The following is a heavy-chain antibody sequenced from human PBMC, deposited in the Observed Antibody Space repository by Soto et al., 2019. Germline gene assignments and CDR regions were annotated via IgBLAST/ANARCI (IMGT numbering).Heavy chain of an antibody. D-gene: IGHD3-10*01. CDR3: ARHNYGSGSTYFDY. Sequence: SDTLSLTCTVSGCSISSSSYYWGWIRQPPGKGLEWIGSIYYSVRTYYNPSLKSRVSISVDTSKNQSSLKLNSMTAADTAVYYCARHNYGSGSTYFDYWGQGTLVTVPS. J-gene: IGHJ4*02. CDR1: GCSISSSSYY. CDR2: IYYSVRT. V-gene: IGHV4-39*01.